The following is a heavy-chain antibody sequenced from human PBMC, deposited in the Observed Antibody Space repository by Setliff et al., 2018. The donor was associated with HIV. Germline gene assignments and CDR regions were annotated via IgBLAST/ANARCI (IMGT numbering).Heavy chain of an antibody. D-gene: IGHD3-10*01. CDR3: ATATGYHDSGSLQN. V-gene: IGHV1-69*13. Sequence: SVKVSCKASGGTFSSYAISWVRQAPGQGLEWMGGIMPIFGPANYAQKFQGRVTITRDEFTNTGYMELSSLRSEDTAVYYCATATGYHDSGSLQNWGQGILVTVSS. CDR2: IMPIFGPA. J-gene: IGHJ4*02. CDR1: GGTFSSYA.